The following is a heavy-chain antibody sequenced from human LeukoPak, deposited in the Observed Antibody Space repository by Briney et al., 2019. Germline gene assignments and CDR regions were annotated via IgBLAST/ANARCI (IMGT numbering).Heavy chain of an antibody. Sequence: SETLSLTCTVSGGPISSYYWSWIRQPPGEGLEWIGYIYYSGSTNYNPSLKSRVTISVDTSKNQFSLKLSSVTAADTAVYYCARDIGLMDSSSWSRDYYYGMDVWGQGTTVTVSS. V-gene: IGHV4-59*01. CDR3: ARDIGLMDSSSWSRDYYYGMDV. D-gene: IGHD6-13*01. CDR2: IYYSGST. CDR1: GGPISSYY. J-gene: IGHJ6*02.